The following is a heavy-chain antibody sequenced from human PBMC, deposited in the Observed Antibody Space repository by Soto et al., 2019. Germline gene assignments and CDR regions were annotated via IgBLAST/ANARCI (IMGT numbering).Heavy chain of an antibody. V-gene: IGHV3-21*01. J-gene: IGHJ6*03. D-gene: IGHD2-2*01. CDR1: GFTFSSYS. CDR3: AREWLDCSSTSCYLIGYYYYYYMDV. Sequence: PGGSLRLSCAASGFTFSSYSMNWVRQAPGKGLEWVSSISSSSSYIYYADSVKGRFTISRDNAKNSLYLQMNSLRAEDTAVYYCAREWLDCSSTSCYLIGYYYYYYMDVWGKGTTVTVSS. CDR2: ISSSSSYI.